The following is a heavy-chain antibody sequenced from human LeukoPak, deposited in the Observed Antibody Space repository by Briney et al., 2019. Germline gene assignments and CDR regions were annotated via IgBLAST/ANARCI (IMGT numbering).Heavy chain of an antibody. V-gene: IGHV3-30*03. CDR3: SRSRPKFKDFDY. J-gene: IGHJ4*02. CDR2: ISSDGSTK. Sequence: GGSLRLSCAASGLTFSSYGMHWVRQAPGKGLDWVALISSDGSTKYYADSVKGRFTISRDNSKNTLYLQMNSLRAEDTAVYYCSRSRPKFKDFDYWGQETLVTVSS. CDR1: GLTFSSYG.